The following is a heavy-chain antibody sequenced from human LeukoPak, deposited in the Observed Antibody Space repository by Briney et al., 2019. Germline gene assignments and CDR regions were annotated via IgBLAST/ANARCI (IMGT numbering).Heavy chain of an antibody. CDR2: INPNSGGT. CDR1: GYTFTGYY. Sequence: GASVKVSCKTSGYTFTGYYMHWVRQAPGQGLEWMGWINPNSGGTNYAQKFQGRVTMTRDTSISTAYMELTRLRSDDTAVYYCARGPHWDPHFDYWGQGTLVTVSS. V-gene: IGHV1-2*02. D-gene: IGHD7-27*01. J-gene: IGHJ4*02. CDR3: ARGPHWDPHFDY.